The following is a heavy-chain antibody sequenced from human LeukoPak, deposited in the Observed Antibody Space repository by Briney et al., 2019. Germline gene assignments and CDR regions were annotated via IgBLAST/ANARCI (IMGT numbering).Heavy chain of an antibody. CDR1: GFTFTSYG. Sequence: GGSLRLSCAASGFTFTSYGIHWVRQAPGKGLEWVAFIRYEGSKKYYADSVKGRFTISRHNSKNTLYLQMNSLRAEDTAVYYCAKGSKEVLFTRDHHMDVWGKGTTVT. CDR2: IRYEGSKK. D-gene: IGHD3-3*01. J-gene: IGHJ6*03. CDR3: AKGSKEVLFTRDHHMDV. V-gene: IGHV3-30*02.